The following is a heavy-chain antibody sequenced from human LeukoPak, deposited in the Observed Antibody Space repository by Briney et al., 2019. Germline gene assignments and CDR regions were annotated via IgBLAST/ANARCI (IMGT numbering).Heavy chain of an antibody. CDR3: ARVGIAVAGTGGVYYYYYGMDV. V-gene: IGHV1-18*01. D-gene: IGHD6-19*01. CDR1: GYTFTSYG. CDR2: ISAYNGNT. J-gene: IGHJ6*02. Sequence: ASVTVSCKASGYTFTSYGISWVRQAPGQGLEWMGWISAYNGNTNYAQKLQGRVTMTTDTSTSTAYMELRSLRSDDTAVYYCARVGIAVAGTGGVYYYYYGMDVWGQGTTVTVSS.